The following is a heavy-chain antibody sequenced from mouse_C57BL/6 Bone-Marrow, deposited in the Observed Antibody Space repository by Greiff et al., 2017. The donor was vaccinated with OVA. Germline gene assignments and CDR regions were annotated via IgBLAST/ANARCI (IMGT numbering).Heavy chain of an antibody. CDR1: GYTFTSYW. V-gene: IGHV1-50*01. J-gene: IGHJ3*01. Sequence: VKLQESGAELVKPGASVKLSCKASGYTFTSYWMQWVKQRPGQGLEWIGKIDPTDSDTNYNQKFKGKATLTVDTSSSTAYMQLSSLTSEASAVYYCASAVFAYWGQGTLVTVSA. CDR2: IDPTDSDT. CDR3: ASAVFAY.